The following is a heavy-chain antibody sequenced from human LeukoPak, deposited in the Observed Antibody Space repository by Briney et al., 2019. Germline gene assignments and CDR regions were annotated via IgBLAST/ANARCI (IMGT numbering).Heavy chain of an antibody. V-gene: IGHV4-39*01. CDR3: ARQLPTAAADTRGYFDY. Sequence: SETLSLTCTVSGGSSSIISSSTYYGGWIRQAPGKGLEWIGSLYYGENSHYNPSLKSRATLSVDTSNNQFSLKLTSVTAADAAVYFCARQLPTAAADTRGYFDYWGQGTVVTVSS. J-gene: IGHJ4*02. D-gene: IGHD6-25*01. CDR2: LYYGENS. CDR1: GGSSSIISSSTYY.